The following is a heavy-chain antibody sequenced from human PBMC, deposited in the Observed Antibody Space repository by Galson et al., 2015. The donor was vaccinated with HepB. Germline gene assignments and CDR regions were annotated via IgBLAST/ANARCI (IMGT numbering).Heavy chain of an antibody. J-gene: IGHJ4*02. CDR3: ATDRERDGNNAGFDY. D-gene: IGHD5-24*01. Sequence: SLRLSCAASGFTFSSYWMSWVRQAPGKGLEWVANIKQDGSEKYYADSVKGRFTISRDNSKNTLYLQMNSLRAEDTAVYYCATDRERDGNNAGFDYWGQGTLVIVSS. CDR1: GFTFSSYW. CDR2: IKQDGSEK. V-gene: IGHV3-7*01.